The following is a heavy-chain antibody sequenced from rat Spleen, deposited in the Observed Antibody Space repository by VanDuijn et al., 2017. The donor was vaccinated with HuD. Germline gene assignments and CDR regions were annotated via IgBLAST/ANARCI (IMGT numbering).Heavy chain of an antibody. CDR2: VTNTGGGT. J-gene: IGHJ2*01. CDR1: GFTFSDYY. Sequence: EVQLVESDGGLVQPGRSLKLSCAASGFTFSDYYMAWVRQAPTKGLEWVASVTNTGGGTYYPDSVKGRFTISRDNAKSSLYLQMDSLRSEDTATYYCARRHYGYTDYFDYWGQGVMVTVSS. V-gene: IGHV5-25*01. D-gene: IGHD1-9*01. CDR3: ARRHYGYTDYFDY.